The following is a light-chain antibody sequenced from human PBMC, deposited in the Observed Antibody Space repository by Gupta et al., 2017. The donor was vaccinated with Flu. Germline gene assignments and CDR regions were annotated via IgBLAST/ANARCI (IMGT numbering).Light chain of an antibody. CDR1: SSSVGGYNH. J-gene: IGLJ2*01. CDR3: STYTRSSTLVV. V-gene: IGLV2-14*03. Sequence: MTISSTGTSSSVGGYNHVSWCQQHPGKAPKLIMYDVSHRPSGVSNRFSGSKTGNTASLTISGLLAEDEAVDYCSTYTRSSTLVVFGGGTKLTVL. CDR2: DVS.